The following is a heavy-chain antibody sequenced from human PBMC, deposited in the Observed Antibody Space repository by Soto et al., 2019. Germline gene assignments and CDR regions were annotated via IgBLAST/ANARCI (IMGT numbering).Heavy chain of an antibody. CDR2: IYSGGST. D-gene: IGHD5-18*01. CDR3: ARFRSYGLFYGMDV. Sequence: SLRLSFAASGFAVSSNYMSWVRQAPWKGLEWVSVIYSGGSTYYADSVKGRFTISRDNSKNTLYLQMNSLRAEDTAVYYCARFRSYGLFYGMDVWGQGTTVTVSS. V-gene: IGHV3-53*01. CDR1: GFAVSSNY. J-gene: IGHJ6*02.